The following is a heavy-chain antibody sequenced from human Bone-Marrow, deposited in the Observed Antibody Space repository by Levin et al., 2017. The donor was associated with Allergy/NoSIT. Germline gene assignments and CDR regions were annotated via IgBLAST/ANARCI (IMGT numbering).Heavy chain of an antibody. D-gene: IGHD7-27*01. CDR2: IYWDDDK. J-gene: IGHJ2*01. CDR1: GVSLSTSGVG. Sequence: GSGPTLVKPTQTLTLTCTFSGVSLSTSGVGVAWIRQPPGEALEWLALIYWDDDKRYSPSLRSRLTITKDTSKNQVVLTMTNMDPVDTATYYCAHRGSGAWYFDLWGRGTLVTVSS. CDR3: AHRGSGAWYFDL. V-gene: IGHV2-5*02.